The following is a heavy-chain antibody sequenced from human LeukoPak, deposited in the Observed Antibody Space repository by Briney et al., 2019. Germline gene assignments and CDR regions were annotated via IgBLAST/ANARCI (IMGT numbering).Heavy chain of an antibody. CDR3: AGSIAVAGTVGIDY. Sequence: SQTLSLTCTVSGGSISSGDYYWSWIRQPPGKGLERIGYIYYSGSTYYNPSLKSRVTISVDTSKNQFSLKLSSVTAADTAVYCSAGSIAVAGTVGIDYWGEGALVTVSS. CDR1: GGSISSGDYY. D-gene: IGHD6-19*01. CDR2: IYYSGST. V-gene: IGHV4-30-4*08. J-gene: IGHJ4*02.